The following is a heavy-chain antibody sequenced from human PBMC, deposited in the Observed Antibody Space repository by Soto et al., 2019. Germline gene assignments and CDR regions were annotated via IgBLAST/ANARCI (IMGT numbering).Heavy chain of an antibody. CDR2: IYWDDDK. J-gene: IGHJ4*02. D-gene: IGHD3-16*01. Sequence: QITLKESGPTLVKPTQTLTLTCTFSGFSLSTSGVGVGWIRQPPGKALEWLALIYWDDDKRYSPSLKSRLTITKDTSKIQVVLTMTNMDPVDTATYYCAHSALHMITFGGVGVTGYDYWGQGTLVTVSS. V-gene: IGHV2-5*02. CDR1: GFSLSTSGVG. CDR3: AHSALHMITFGGVGVTGYDY.